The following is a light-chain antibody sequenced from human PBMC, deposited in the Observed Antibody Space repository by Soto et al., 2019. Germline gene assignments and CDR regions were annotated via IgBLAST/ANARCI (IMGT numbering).Light chain of an antibody. CDR1: QSIGRH. V-gene: IGKV1-5*03. J-gene: IGKJ1*01. CDR3: QQYNRCWT. Sequence: DIQMTQSPSTLSASVGDRVTITCRASQSIGRHVAWYQQKPGKAPKLLIYEASGLESGVPSRFSGSGSGTDFTLTISSLQPDDFATYYCQQYNRCWTFGQGTKVEVK. CDR2: EAS.